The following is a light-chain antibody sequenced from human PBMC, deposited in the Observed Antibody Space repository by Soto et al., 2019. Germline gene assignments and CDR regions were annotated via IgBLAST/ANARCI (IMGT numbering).Light chain of an antibody. Sequence: QSVLTQPASVSGSPGQLITISCTGTSSDVGGYNYVSWYQQHPGKAPKLMIYDVSNRPSGVSNRFSGSKSGNTASLTISGLQAEDEADYYCSSYTSSSTPHVVFGGGTKLTVL. CDR2: DVS. CDR3: SSYTSSSTPHVV. V-gene: IGLV2-14*01. CDR1: SSDVGGYNY. J-gene: IGLJ2*01.